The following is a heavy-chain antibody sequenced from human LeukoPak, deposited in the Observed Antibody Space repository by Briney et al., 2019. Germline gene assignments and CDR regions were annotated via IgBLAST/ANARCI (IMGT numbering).Heavy chain of an antibody. Sequence: SETLSLTCTVSGGSISSYYWSWIRQPPGKGLEWIGYIYYSGSTNYNPSLKSRVTISVDTSKNQFSLKLSSVTAADTAVYYCARVVYGYSSGWYHFDYWGQGTLVTVSS. V-gene: IGHV4-59*01. J-gene: IGHJ4*02. CDR2: IYYSGST. D-gene: IGHD6-19*01. CDR1: GGSISSYY. CDR3: ARVVYGYSSGWYHFDY.